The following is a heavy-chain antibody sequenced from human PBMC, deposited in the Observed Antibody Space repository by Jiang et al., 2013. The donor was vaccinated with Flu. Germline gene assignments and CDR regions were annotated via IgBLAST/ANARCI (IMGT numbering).Heavy chain of an antibody. J-gene: IGHJ1*01. Sequence: PGLVKPSETLSLTCTVSGGSISSYYWSWIRQPPGKGLEWIGYIYYSGSTNYNPSLKSRVTISVDTSKNQFSLKLSSVTAADTAVYYCAGSGSSGPYFQHWGQGTLVTVSS. CDR1: GGSISSYY. D-gene: IGHD3-22*01. V-gene: IGHV4-59*01. CDR3: AGSGSSGPYFQH. CDR2: IYYSGST.